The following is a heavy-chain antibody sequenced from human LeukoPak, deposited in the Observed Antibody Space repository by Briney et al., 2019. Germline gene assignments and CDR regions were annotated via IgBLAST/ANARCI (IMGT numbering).Heavy chain of an antibody. D-gene: IGHD3-9*01. J-gene: IGHJ6*02. CDR1: GGSISSYY. V-gene: IGHV4-59*01. CDR2: IYYSGST. CDR3: ARVTGPLVDWGYYYGMDV. Sequence: SETLSLTCTVSGGSISSYYWSWIRQPPGKGLEWIGYIYYSGSTNYNPSLTSRGTISVDTTKNQFSLKLSSVTAADTAVYYCARVTGPLVDWGYYYGMDVWGQGTTVTVSS.